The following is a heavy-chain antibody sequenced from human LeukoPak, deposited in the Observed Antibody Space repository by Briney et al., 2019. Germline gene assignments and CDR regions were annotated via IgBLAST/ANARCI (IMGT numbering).Heavy chain of an antibody. J-gene: IGHJ4*02. D-gene: IGHD6-13*01. V-gene: IGHV3-53*01. Sequence: GGSLRLSCAVSGFSVTNNYMSWVRQAPGKGLEWVSVFYVGGATYYADSVKGRFTISRDNSENTLYLQMNSLRVDDTAVYYCARVSGGAAAGKTGWYYFDYWGQGTLVTVSS. CDR1: GFSVTNNY. CDR2: FYVGGAT. CDR3: ARVSGGAAAGKTGWYYFDY.